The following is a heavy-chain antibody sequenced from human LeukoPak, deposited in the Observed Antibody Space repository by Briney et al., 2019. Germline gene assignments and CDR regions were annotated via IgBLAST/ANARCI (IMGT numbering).Heavy chain of an antibody. V-gene: IGHV4-39*07. D-gene: IGHD5-18*01. CDR1: GGSISSGSYY. CDR3: ARGGIQLWFGTGNYFDY. J-gene: IGHJ4*02. CDR2: IYYSGST. Sequence: SETLSLTCTVSGGSISSGSYYWSWIRQPAGKGLEWIGSIYYSGSTYYNPSLKSRVTISVDTSKNQFSLKLSSVTAADTAVYYCARGGIQLWFGTGNYFDYWGQGTLVTVSS.